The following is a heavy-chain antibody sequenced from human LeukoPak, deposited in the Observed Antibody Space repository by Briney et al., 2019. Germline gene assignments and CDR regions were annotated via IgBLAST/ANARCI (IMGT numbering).Heavy chain of an antibody. J-gene: IGHJ4*02. D-gene: IGHD2-2*03. CDR3: ARVDMGLLGY. V-gene: IGHV3-21*01. CDR1: GFTFSSYS. CDR2: ISSSSYI. Sequence: GGSLRLSCAASGFTFSSYSMNWVRQAPGMGLEWVSSISSSSYIYYADSVKGRFTISRDNAKNSLYLQMNSLRAEDTAVYYCARVDMGLLGYWGQGTLVTVSS.